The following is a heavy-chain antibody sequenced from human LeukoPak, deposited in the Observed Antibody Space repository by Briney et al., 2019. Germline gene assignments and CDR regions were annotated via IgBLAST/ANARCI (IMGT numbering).Heavy chain of an antibody. J-gene: IGHJ4*02. CDR2: IYHSGAA. CDR1: GYSISSGYY. Sequence: SETPSLTCTVSGYSISSGYYWGWIRQPPGKGLEWVGYIYHSGAAYHNPSLKSRLALSVDTSNNQFSLRLRSVTAADTAVYYCVRGVGGEYFYFDRWGQGALVTVSA. D-gene: IGHD1-26*01. CDR3: VRGVGGEYFYFDR. V-gene: IGHV4-38-2*02.